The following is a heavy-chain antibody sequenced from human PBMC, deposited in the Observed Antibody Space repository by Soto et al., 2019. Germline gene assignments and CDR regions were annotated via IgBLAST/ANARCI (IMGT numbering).Heavy chain of an antibody. Sequence: SDTLSLTCTVSGGSISSSSYYWGWIRQPPGKGLEWIGSFCYSGSTYYNPSLKSRVTISVDTSKNQFSLKLSSVTAADTAVYYCARHVATLVRGVISPFYFDYWGLGTLVTVSS. CDR3: ARHVATLVRGVISPFYFDY. D-gene: IGHD3-10*01. CDR2: FCYSGST. CDR1: GGSISSSSYY. J-gene: IGHJ4*02. V-gene: IGHV4-39*01.